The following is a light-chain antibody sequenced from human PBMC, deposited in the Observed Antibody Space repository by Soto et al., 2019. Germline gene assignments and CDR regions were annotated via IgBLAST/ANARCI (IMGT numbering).Light chain of an antibody. CDR2: AAS. J-gene: IGKJ2*01. CDR1: QSISSSY. V-gene: IGKV3-20*01. Sequence: EIVLTQSPGTLSLSPGERATLSCRASQSISSSYLAWYQQKPGQPPRLLIYAASSRATGIPDRFSGSGSGTHFTLTISGLEPEDFAVYYCQQYGSSAYTFGQGTQLEIK. CDR3: QQYGSSAYT.